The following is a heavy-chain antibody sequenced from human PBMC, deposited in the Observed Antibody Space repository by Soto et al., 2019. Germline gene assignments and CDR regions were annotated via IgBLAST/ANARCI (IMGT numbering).Heavy chain of an antibody. D-gene: IGHD4-17*01. J-gene: IGHJ6*02. CDR3: LRSEQGSYYYGIDV. CDR1: GFTFSSYA. Sequence: GGSLRLSCAASGFTFSSYAMSWVRQAPGKGLEWVSAISGSGGSTYYADSVKGRFTISRDNSKNTLYLQMNSLRAEDTAVYRCLRSEQGSYYYGIDVWGQGTTVTVYS. CDR2: ISGSGGST. V-gene: IGHV3-23*01.